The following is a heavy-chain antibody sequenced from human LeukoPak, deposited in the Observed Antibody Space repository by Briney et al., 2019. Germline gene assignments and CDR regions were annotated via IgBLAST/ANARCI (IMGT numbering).Heavy chain of an antibody. CDR3: AKVDGYNSGGYDY. J-gene: IGHJ4*02. CDR1: GFTFDDYG. CDR2: ISRNSGNI. D-gene: IGHD6-19*01. Sequence: GRSLRLSCVASGFTFDDYGMHWVRQPPGKGLEWVSGISRNSGNIGYADSVKGRFTISRDNAKNSLYLQMDSLRAEDTAFYYCAKVDGYNSGGYDYWGQGTLVTVS. V-gene: IGHV3-9*01.